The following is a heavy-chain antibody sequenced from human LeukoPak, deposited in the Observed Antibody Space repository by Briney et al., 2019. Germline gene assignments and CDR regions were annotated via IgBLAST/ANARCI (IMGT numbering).Heavy chain of an antibody. CDR3: ARGVWFDP. CDR2: SDNSGSI. V-gene: IGHV4-61*02. Sequence: PSETLSLNCTVSGGSMTIGNYYWSRIRHPAGKGLEWIGRSDNSGSINYNPSLRSRVTISLDTSKNQFSLHLTSVTAADTAVCYCARGVWFDPWRQGTLVAVSS. CDR1: GGSMTIGNYY. J-gene: IGHJ5*02.